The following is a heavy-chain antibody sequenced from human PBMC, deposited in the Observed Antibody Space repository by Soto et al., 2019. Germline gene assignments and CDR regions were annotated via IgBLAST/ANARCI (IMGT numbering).Heavy chain of an antibody. CDR1: GFTFSSYA. Sequence: GGSLRLSCAASGFTFSSYAMSWVRQAPGKGLEWVSAISGSGGSTYYADSVKGRFTISRDNSKNTLYLQMNSLRAEDTAVYYCAKDPTYYYDSSGYRPALYYFDYWGQGTLVTVSS. D-gene: IGHD3-22*01. V-gene: IGHV3-23*01. CDR3: AKDPTYYYDSSGYRPALYYFDY. CDR2: ISGSGGST. J-gene: IGHJ4*02.